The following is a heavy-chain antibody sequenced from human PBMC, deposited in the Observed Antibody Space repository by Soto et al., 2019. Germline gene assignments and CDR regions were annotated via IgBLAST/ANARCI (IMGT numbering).Heavy chain of an antibody. J-gene: IGHJ4*02. CDR2: ISGSGSSK. CDR1: GFTFSSYA. CDR3: ARDPRYCSGGSCYSFDY. V-gene: IGHV3-23*01. D-gene: IGHD2-15*01. Sequence: GGSLRLSCAASGFTFSSYAMSWVRQAPGKGLEWVSAISGSGSSKYYADSVKGRFTISRDNSKNTLYLQMNSLRAEDTVVYYCARDPRYCSGGSCYSFDYWGQGTLVTVSS.